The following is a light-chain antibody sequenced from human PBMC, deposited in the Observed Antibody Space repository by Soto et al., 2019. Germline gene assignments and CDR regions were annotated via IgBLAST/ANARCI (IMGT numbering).Light chain of an antibody. J-gene: IGKJ1*01. CDR1: QTISSW. CDR3: QQYNSYSLT. Sequence: DIQMTQSPSALSASVGDRVTITCRASQTISSWLAWYQQKPGEAPRLLIYQASSLETEAPSRFSGSGSGTEFTLTISSLQPGDFATYYCQQYNSYSLTFGQGTKVDI. V-gene: IGKV1-5*03. CDR2: QAS.